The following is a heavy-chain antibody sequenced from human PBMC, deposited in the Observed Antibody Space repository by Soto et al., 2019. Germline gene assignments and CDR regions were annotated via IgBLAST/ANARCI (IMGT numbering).Heavy chain of an antibody. CDR2: ISYDGSNK. J-gene: IGHJ4*02. V-gene: IGHV3-30*18. D-gene: IGHD5-18*01. CDR3: ANFGFGYSYG. CDR1: GFTFSSYG. Sequence: QVQLVESGGGVVQPGRSLRLSCAASGFTFSSYGMHWVRQAPGKGLEWVAVISYDGSNKYYADSVKGRFTISRDNSKNTLYLQMNSLRAEDTAVYYCANFGFGYSYGWGQGTLVTVSS.